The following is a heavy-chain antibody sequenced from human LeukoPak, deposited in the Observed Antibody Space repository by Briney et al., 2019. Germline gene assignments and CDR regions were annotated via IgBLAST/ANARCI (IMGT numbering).Heavy chain of an antibody. V-gene: IGHV4-39*01. Sequence: SETLSLTCTVSAGSISSSNYYWGWIRQPPGKGLEWIGNIYYSGRTYYNPSLKSRVTISVNTSKKQFSLKLSSVTAADTAVYYCARGRPDGSGSYYKFDPWGQGTLVTVSS. J-gene: IGHJ5*02. D-gene: IGHD3-10*01. CDR2: IYYSGRT. CDR1: AGSISSSNYY. CDR3: ARGRPDGSGSYYKFDP.